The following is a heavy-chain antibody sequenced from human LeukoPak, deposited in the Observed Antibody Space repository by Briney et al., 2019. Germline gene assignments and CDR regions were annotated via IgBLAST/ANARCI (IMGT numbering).Heavy chain of an antibody. J-gene: IGHJ6*02. V-gene: IGHV3-43*02. CDR3: AKSLRASYYYYGMDV. Sequence: GGSLRLSCAASGFTFDDYAMHWVRQAPGKGLEWVSLISGDGGSTYYADSVKGRFTISRDSRKNSLYLQMNSLRTEDTALYYCAKSLRASYYYYGMDVWGQGTTVTVSS. CDR2: ISGDGGST. CDR1: GFTFDDYA. D-gene: IGHD3-16*02.